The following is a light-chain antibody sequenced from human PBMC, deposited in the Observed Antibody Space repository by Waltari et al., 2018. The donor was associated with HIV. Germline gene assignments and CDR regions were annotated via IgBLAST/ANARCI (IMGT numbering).Light chain of an antibody. CDR3: QQYYGTPLT. CDR2: TAA. V-gene: IGKV1-39*01. CDR1: QAICDS. J-gene: IGKJ4*01. Sequence: DIRMTQSPSSLSASIGDKVTITCRGSQAICDSLNWYQQTPGQAPKLLIYTAATLQSWVPSRFSGSASGTDFALTISSLQPDDFATYYCQQYYGTPLTFGGGTRVELK.